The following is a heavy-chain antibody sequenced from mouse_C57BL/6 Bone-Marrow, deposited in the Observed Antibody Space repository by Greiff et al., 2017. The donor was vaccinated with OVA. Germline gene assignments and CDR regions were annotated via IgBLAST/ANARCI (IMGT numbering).Heavy chain of an antibody. CDR2: IDPENGDT. D-gene: IGHD1-1*02. CDR3: TTRGGITFDY. CDR1: GFNIKDDY. V-gene: IGHV14-4*01. J-gene: IGHJ2*01. Sequence: EVQLVESGAELVRPGASVKLSCTASGFNIKDDYMHWVKQRPEQGLEWIGWIDPENGDTEYASKFQGKATITADTSSNTAYLQLSSLTSEDTAVYYCTTRGGITFDYWGQGTTLTVSS.